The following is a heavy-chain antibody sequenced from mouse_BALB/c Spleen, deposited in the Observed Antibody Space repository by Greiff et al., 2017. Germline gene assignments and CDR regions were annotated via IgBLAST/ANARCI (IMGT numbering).Heavy chain of an antibody. CDR2: INSNGGST. Sequence: EVHLVESGGGLVQPGGSLKLSCAASGFTFSSYGMSWVRQTPDKRLELVATINSNGGSTYYPDSVKGRFTISRDNAKNTLYLQMSSLKSEDTAMYYCARAQGMDYWGQGTSVTVSS. CDR3: ARAQGMDY. J-gene: IGHJ4*01. V-gene: IGHV5-6-3*01. CDR1: GFTFSSYG.